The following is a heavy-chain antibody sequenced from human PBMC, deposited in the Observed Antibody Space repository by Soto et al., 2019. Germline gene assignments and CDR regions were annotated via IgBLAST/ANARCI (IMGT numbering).Heavy chain of an antibody. CDR2: INDNSGAT. CDR3: ARDSAAAAGLSFDS. D-gene: IGHD6-13*01. V-gene: IGHV1-2*02. J-gene: IGHJ4*02. CDR1: GYTFTDYY. Sequence: VQSGAEVKTPGASVRVSCKASGYTFTDYYMHWVRRAPGQGLEWMGWINDNSGATRYSQRFQGRVTLTRDTSISTAYMELSSLRSDDTAVYYCARDSAAAAGLSFDSWGQGTLVTVSS.